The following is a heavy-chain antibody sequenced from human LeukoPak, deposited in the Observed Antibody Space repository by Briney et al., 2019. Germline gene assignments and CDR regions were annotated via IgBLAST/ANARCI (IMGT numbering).Heavy chain of an antibody. CDR2: ISSSSSYI. J-gene: IGHJ3*02. CDR1: GFTFSSYS. V-gene: IGHV3-21*01. D-gene: IGHD3-3*01. CDR3: ARDYDFWSGYYPDDI. Sequence: GGSLRLSCAASGFTFSSYSMNWVRQAPGKGLKWVSSISSSSSYIYYADSVKGRFTISRDNAKNSLYLQMNSLRAEDTAVYYCARDYDFWSGYYPDDIWGQGTMVTVSS.